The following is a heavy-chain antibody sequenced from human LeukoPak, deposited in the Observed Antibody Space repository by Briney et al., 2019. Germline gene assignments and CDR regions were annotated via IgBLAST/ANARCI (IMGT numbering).Heavy chain of an antibody. J-gene: IGHJ4*02. CDR1: GFTFSSYG. CDR2: IWYDGSNK. CDR3: ARGGSGYYYGFDH. V-gene: IGHV3-33*01. Sequence: GGSLRLSCAASGFTFSSYGMHWVRQAPGKGLEWVAVIWYDGSNKYYADSVKGRFTISRDNSKNTLYLQMNSLRAEDTAVYYCARGGSGYYYGFDHWGQGTLVTVSS. D-gene: IGHD3-22*01.